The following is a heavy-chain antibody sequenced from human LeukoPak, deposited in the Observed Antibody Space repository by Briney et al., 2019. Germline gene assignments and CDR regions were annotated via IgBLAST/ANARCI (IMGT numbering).Heavy chain of an antibody. V-gene: IGHV3-23*01. Sequence: GGSLRLSCAASGFTFSSYAVSWVRQAPGKGLEWVSAISGSGGSTYYADSVKGRFTISRDNSKNTLYLQMNSLRAEDTAVYYCAKDATYDSSGYYLIDAFDIWGQGTMVTVSS. J-gene: IGHJ3*02. CDR3: AKDATYDSSGYYLIDAFDI. CDR2: ISGSGGST. CDR1: GFTFSSYA. D-gene: IGHD3-22*01.